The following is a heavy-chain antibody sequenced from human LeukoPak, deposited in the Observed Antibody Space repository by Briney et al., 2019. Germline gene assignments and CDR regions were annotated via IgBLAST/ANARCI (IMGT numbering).Heavy chain of an antibody. CDR3: AKDIEVGATEGSFDY. CDR2: IRYDGSNK. Sequence: PGGSLRLSCAASGFTFSNYGMHWVRQAPGKGLEWVAFIRYDGSNKYYADSVKGRFTISRDNSKNTLYLQMNSLRAEDTAVYYCAKDIEVGATEGSFDYWGQGTLVTVSS. CDR1: GFTFSNYG. J-gene: IGHJ4*02. V-gene: IGHV3-30*02. D-gene: IGHD1-26*01.